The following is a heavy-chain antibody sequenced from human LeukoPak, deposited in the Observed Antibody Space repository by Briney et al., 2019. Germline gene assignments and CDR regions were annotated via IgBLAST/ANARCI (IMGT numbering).Heavy chain of an antibody. D-gene: IGHD3-3*01. CDR2: INPNTGNP. J-gene: IGHJ4*02. Sequence: ASVKVSCKASGYTFTRNALNWVRQAPGQGLDWMGWINPNTGNPTYAQGFTGRFVFSLDTSVSTAYLRITSLKAEDTAAYYCARTYYDFWSGYHKFDYWGQGTLVTVSS. CDR1: GYTFTRNA. CDR3: ARTYYDFWSGYHKFDY. V-gene: IGHV7-4-1*02.